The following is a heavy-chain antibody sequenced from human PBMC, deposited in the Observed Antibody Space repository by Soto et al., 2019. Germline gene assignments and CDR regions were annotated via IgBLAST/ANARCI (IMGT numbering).Heavy chain of an antibody. D-gene: IGHD3-16*01. CDR1: GFTFSTYW. CDR3: AREGGSASLDY. Sequence: DVQLVESGGGLVQPGGSLRLSCAASGFTFSTYWMHWVRQAPGKGLVWVSRISGDGRSISYADSVKGRFTISRDNAKNTLYLQMNSLRAEDTAVYYCAREGGSASLDYWGQGTVVTVSS. V-gene: IGHV3-74*01. J-gene: IGHJ4*02. CDR2: ISGDGRSI.